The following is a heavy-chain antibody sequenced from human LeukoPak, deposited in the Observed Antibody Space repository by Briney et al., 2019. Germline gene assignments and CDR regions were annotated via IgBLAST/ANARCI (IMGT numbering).Heavy chain of an antibody. CDR1: GGSFSGYY. J-gene: IGHJ4*02. CDR3: ARSSSDFWSGYYGFDY. V-gene: IGHV4-34*01. D-gene: IGHD3-3*01. CDR2: INHSGST. Sequence: SETLSLTCAVYGGSFSGYYWSWTRQPPGKGLEWIGEINHSGSTNYNPSLKSRVTISVDTSKNQFSLKLSSVTAADTAVYYCARSSSDFWSGYYGFDYWGQGTLDTVSS.